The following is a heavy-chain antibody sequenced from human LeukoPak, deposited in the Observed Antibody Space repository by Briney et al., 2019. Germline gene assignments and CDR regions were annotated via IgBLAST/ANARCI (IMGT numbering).Heavy chain of an antibody. D-gene: IGHD3-10*01. V-gene: IGHV1-69*04. CDR3: ARVLRLWFGELLDAFDI. J-gene: IGHJ3*02. CDR2: IIPILGIA. CDR1: GGTFSSYA. Sequence: SVKVSCKASGGTFSSYAISWVRQAPGQGLEWMGRIIPILGIANYAQKFQGRVTITADKSTSTAYMELSSLRSEDTAVYYCARVLRLWFGELLDAFDIWGQGTMVTVSS.